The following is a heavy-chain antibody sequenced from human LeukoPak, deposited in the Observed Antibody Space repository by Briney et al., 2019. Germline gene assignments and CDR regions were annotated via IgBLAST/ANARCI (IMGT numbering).Heavy chain of an antibody. D-gene: IGHD7-27*01. CDR2: IYYSGST. V-gene: IGHV4-30-4*01. Sequence: PSETLSLTCTVSGDSIRSYYWSWIRQPPGKGLEWIGYIYYSGSTYYNPSLKSRVTISVDTSKNQFSLKLSSVTAADTAVYYCARAGEPSSNWFDPWGQGTLVTVSS. CDR3: ARAGEPSSNWFDP. J-gene: IGHJ5*02. CDR1: GDSIRSYY.